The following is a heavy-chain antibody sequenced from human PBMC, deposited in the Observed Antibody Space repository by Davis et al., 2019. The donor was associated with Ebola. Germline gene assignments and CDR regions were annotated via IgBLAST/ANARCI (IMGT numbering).Heavy chain of an antibody. CDR3: ARGLKYYYSSGALGY. Sequence: GESLKIPRPASGFPFSDYYMSWLRQAPGQGLEWVSYISSSGSTIYYADSVKGRFTISRDNAKNSLYLQMNSLRAEDTAVYYCARGLKYYYSSGALGYWGQGTLVTVSS. V-gene: IGHV3-11*01. CDR1: GFPFSDYY. CDR2: ISSSGSTI. J-gene: IGHJ4*02. D-gene: IGHD3-22*01.